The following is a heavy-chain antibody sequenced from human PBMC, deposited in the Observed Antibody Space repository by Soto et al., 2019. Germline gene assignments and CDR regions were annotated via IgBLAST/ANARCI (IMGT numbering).Heavy chain of an antibody. D-gene: IGHD4-17*01. CDR3: ARWDYGVYARFDY. J-gene: IGHJ4*02. Sequence: QVQLVQSGTEVKKPGASVKVSCKASGYTFTSHDINWVRQATGQGLEWMGWMNPNSGNTGYAQKFQGRVTMTRNTSISTAYMELSCLTSEDTAVYYCARWDYGVYARFDYWGQGTLVTVSS. V-gene: IGHV1-8*01. CDR2: MNPNSGNT. CDR1: GYTFTSHD.